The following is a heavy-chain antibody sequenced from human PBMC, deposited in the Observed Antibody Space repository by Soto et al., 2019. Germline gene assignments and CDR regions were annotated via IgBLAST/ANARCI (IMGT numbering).Heavy chain of an antibody. Sequence: LGGSLRLSCAASGFTFNTYGIPWVRQAPGKGLEWVAVISYDGGNKYYADSVKGRFTISRDNPKNTLYLQMNSLRPEDTAVYYFEKAVGCCSVTICRYYYDYYVMFIRGRGTTVTDSS. CDR3: EKAVGCCSVTICRYYYDYYVMFI. CDR1: GFTFNTYG. CDR2: ISYDGGNK. V-gene: IGHV3-30*18. J-gene: IGHJ6*02. D-gene: IGHD2-15*01.